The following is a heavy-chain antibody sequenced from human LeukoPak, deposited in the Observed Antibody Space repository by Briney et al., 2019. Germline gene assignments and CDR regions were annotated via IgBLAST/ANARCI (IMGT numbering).Heavy chain of an antibody. J-gene: IGHJ6*02. CDR1: GFTFSSYG. Sequence: PGGSLRLSCAASGFTFSSYGIHWVRQSPGKGLEWVAVVSYLGDDQFHAESVKGRFTISRDNSKKTVFLQMNSLRGEDTAVYYCAKDRSSGPHYYYGMDVWGRGTTVIVSS. D-gene: IGHD3-22*01. CDR2: VSYLGDDQ. V-gene: IGHV3-30*18. CDR3: AKDRSSGPHYYYGMDV.